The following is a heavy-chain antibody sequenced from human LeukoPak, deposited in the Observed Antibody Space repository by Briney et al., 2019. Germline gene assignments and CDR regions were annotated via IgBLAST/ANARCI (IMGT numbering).Heavy chain of an antibody. CDR2: IYHSGST. D-gene: IGHD2-2*02. Sequence: SETLSLTCGVAGYSISSDYYWGWIRQPPGKGLEWIGNIYHSGSTYYNPSLESRVTISIDTSKNQFTLKLSSVTAADTAVYYCARLFLMGSIPHYFDYWGQGTLVTVSS. V-gene: IGHV4-38-2*01. CDR1: GYSISSDYY. CDR3: ARLFLMGSIPHYFDY. J-gene: IGHJ4*02.